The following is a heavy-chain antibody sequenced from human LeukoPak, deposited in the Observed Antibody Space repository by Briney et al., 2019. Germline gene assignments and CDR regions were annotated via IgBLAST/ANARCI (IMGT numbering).Heavy chain of an antibody. Sequence: SETLSLTCTVSGGSITIYYWSWIRQSPGKGLEWIGYIYYSGSTKYNPSLESRVTMSVDTSKNQFSLRLNSVTAADTAVYYCARDRESSGWFGCTFDIRGQGTMVTVSS. D-gene: IGHD6-19*01. CDR2: IYYSGST. J-gene: IGHJ3*02. CDR1: GGSITIYY. CDR3: ARDRESSGWFGCTFDI. V-gene: IGHV4-59*01.